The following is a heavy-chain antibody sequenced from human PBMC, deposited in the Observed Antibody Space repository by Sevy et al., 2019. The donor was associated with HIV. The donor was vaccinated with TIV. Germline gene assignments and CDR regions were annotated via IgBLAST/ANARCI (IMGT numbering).Heavy chain of an antibody. Sequence: GGSLRLSCVASGFTFRSFSMHWVRQAPGKGLEWVAAIWYDGRTERYADSVQGRFTISRDNSKKTLHLQMNSLRAEDTVLYYCARDAARVIVPTAGFDSWGQGTLVTVSS. D-gene: IGHD1-1*01. J-gene: IGHJ5*01. V-gene: IGHV3-33*01. CDR3: ARDAARVIVPTAGFDS. CDR2: IWYDGRTE. CDR1: GFTFRSFS.